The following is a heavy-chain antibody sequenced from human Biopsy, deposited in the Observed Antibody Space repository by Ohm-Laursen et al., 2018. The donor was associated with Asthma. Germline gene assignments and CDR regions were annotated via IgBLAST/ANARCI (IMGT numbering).Heavy chain of an antibody. CDR2: VYSSGST. Sequence: TLSLTWTVSGGSTSSEDYYWTWIRQPPGKGLEWVGYVYSSGSTFYNPSLRSRITISVDTSKRQFSLSLRSVTVADTAVYFCARAQSYGDIYYGLDVWGQGTTVTVSS. D-gene: IGHD2-21*02. V-gene: IGHV4-30-4*01. CDR1: GGSTSSEDYY. J-gene: IGHJ6*02. CDR3: ARAQSYGDIYYGLDV.